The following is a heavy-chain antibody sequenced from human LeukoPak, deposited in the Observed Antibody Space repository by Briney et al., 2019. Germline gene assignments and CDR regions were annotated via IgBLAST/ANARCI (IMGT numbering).Heavy chain of an antibody. Sequence: KPSETLSLTCTVSGGPISSSSYYWGWIRQPPGKGLEWIGSIYYSGSTYYNPSLKSRVTISVDTSKNQFSLKLSSVTAADTAVYYCARALYCSSTSCYPYYYYYYMDVWGKGTTVTVSS. J-gene: IGHJ6*03. D-gene: IGHD2-2*01. CDR3: ARALYCSSTSCYPYYYYYYMDV. V-gene: IGHV4-39*01. CDR2: IYYSGST. CDR1: GGPISSSSYY.